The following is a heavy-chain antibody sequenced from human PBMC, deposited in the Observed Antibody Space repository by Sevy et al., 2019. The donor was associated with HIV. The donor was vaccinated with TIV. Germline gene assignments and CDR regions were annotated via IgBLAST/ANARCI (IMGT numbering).Heavy chain of an antibody. CDR1: GFTFNDYN. J-gene: IGHJ5*02. V-gene: IGHV3-11*01. Sequence: GGSLRLSCAASGFTFNDYNLSWIRQAPGKGLEWVSYISSSTSTTTIYYADSVKGRFTISRDNAKNSIYLQMNSLRVDDTAVYYCARAAGWLDAWGQGTLVTVSS. CDR3: ARAAGWLDA. CDR2: ISSSTSTTTI.